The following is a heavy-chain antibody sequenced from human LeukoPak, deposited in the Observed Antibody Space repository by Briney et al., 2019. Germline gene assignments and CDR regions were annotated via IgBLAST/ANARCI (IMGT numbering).Heavy chain of an antibody. CDR2: TSDRGDYT. CDR3: ARDRIAAAGTFGY. V-gene: IGHV3-23*01. D-gene: IGHD6-13*01. CDR1: GFTFTSYS. Sequence: GGSLRLSCAASGFTFTSYSMSWVRQAPGKGLEWVSGTSDRGDYTYYADSVKGRFTISRDNSKNTLYLQMNSLRAEDTAVYYCARDRIAAAGTFGYWGQGTLVTVSS. J-gene: IGHJ4*02.